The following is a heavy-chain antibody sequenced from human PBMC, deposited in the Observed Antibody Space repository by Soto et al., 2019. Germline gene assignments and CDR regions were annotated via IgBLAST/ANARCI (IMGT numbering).Heavy chain of an antibody. D-gene: IGHD6-6*01. CDR3: ARPEYSSSSYGMDV. Sequence: PGGSLRLSCAASGFSFSSYGMHWVRQAPGKGLEWVSYIWYDSSNIYYADSVKGRFTISRDNSKNTLYLQMNSLRDEDTAVYYCARPEYSSSSYGMDVWGQGTTVTVSS. V-gene: IGHV3-33*01. CDR2: IWYDSSNI. CDR1: GFSFSSYG. J-gene: IGHJ6*02.